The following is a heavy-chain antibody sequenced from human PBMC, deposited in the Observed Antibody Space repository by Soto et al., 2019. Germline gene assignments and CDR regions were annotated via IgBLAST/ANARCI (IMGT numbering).Heavy chain of an antibody. CDR1: GFSFSNYG. CDR2: ISYDGSNK. D-gene: IGHD3-10*01. V-gene: IGHV3-30*18. J-gene: IGHJ4*02. Sequence: GGSLRLSCAGFGFSFSNYGMNWVRQAPGKGLEWVAFISYDGSNKYCADSVNGRFTISRENSKNTLYLQMNSLRAEDTAVYYCAEDQSRFYGSGTYHTLDYCGQG. CDR3: AEDQSRFYGSGTYHTLDY.